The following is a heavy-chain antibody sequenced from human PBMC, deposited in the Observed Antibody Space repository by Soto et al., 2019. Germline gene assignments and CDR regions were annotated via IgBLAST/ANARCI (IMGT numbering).Heavy chain of an antibody. CDR2: IYHSGST. Sequence: QLQLQESGSGLVKPSQTLSLTCAVSGGSISSGGYSWSWIRQPPGKGLEWIGYIYHSGSTYYNPHIKSRVTISVDRSKNQFSLKLSSVTAADTAVYYCARRRGFPYYYGMDVWGQGTTVTVSS. CDR1: GGSISSGGYS. D-gene: IGHD5-12*01. V-gene: IGHV4-30-2*01. CDR3: ARRRGFPYYYGMDV. J-gene: IGHJ6*02.